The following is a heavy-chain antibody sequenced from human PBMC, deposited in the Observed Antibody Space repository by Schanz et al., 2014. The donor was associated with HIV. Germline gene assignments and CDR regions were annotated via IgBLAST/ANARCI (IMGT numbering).Heavy chain of an antibody. D-gene: IGHD3-16*01. J-gene: IGHJ4*02. CDR3: TTDSEPYVY. CDR1: GFTFSDSA. V-gene: IGHV3-15*01. CDR2: IKSKTDGGTT. Sequence: EVQLLESGGGLVQPGGSLRLSCAASGFTFSDSAMQWVRQAAGKGLEWVGRIKSKTDGGTTDYAAPVKGRFTISRDDSKHMLYVQMNSLRTEDTAIYFCTTDSEPYVYWGQGILVTVSS.